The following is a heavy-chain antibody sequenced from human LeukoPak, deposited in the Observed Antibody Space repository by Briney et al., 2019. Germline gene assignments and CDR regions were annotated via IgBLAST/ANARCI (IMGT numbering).Heavy chain of an antibody. CDR1: SYSISSGYY. Sequence: SETLSLTCTVSSYSISSGYYWGWIRQPPGKGLEWIGEINHSGSTNYNPSLKSRVTISVDTSKNQFSLKLSSVTAADTAVYYCARRLRGYSYGWFDYWGQGTLVTVSS. V-gene: IGHV4-38-2*02. J-gene: IGHJ4*02. CDR2: INHSGST. D-gene: IGHD5-18*01. CDR3: ARRLRGYSYGWFDY.